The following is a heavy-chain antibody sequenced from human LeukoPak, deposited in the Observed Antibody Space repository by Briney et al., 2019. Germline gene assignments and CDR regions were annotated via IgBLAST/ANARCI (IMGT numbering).Heavy chain of an antibody. CDR3: ARDRDTKGDLDAFDI. CDR1: GFTFSSYS. CDR2: ISSSSSTI. J-gene: IGHJ3*02. Sequence: GGSLRLSCAASGFTFSSYSMNWVRQAPGKGLEWVSYISSSSSTIYYADSVKGRFTISRDNAKNSLYLQMNSLRAEDTAVYYCARDRDTKGDLDAFDIWAKGQWSPSLQ. V-gene: IGHV3-48*01. D-gene: IGHD2-8*01.